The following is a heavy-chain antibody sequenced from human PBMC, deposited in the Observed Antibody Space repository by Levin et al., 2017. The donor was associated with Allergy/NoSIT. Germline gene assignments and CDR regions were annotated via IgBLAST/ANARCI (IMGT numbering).Heavy chain of an antibody. D-gene: IGHD2-15*01. V-gene: IGHV1-69*13. CDR2: IIPIFGTA. CDR1: GGTFSSYA. Sequence: ASVKVSCKASGGTFSSYAISWVRQAPGQGLEWMGGIIPIFGTANYAQKFQGRVTITADESTSTAYMELSSLRSEDTAVYYCARAPLRYCSGGSCYSNWGQGTLVTVSS. CDR3: ARAPLRYCSGGSCYSN. J-gene: IGHJ4*02.